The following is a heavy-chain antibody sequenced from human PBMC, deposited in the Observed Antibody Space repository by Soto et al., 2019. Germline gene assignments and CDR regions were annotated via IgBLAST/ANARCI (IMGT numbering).Heavy chain of an antibody. CDR2: ISYSGST. V-gene: IGHV4-59*01. Sequence: QVQLQESGPGLVKPSETLSLTCTVSGGSISGYYWSWIRQPPGKGLEWIGSISYSGSTNYNPYLKSRLTISVDPSTNQFSLKLSSVTAADTALYYCARDQIKRGSAGYYYYMDVWGQGTTVTVSS. CDR1: GGSISGYY. D-gene: IGHD5-12*01. CDR3: ARDQIKRGSAGYYYYMDV. J-gene: IGHJ6*03.